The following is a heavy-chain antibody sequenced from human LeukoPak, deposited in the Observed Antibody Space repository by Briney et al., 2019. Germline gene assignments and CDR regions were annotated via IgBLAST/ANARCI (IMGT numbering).Heavy chain of an antibody. CDR3: AKGSYCSGGSCYSIAYFDY. D-gene: IGHD2-15*01. Sequence: PGRSLRLSCAASGLTFDDYAMHWVRQAPGKGLEWVSGISWNSGSIGYADSVKGRFTISRGNAKNSLYLQMNSLRAEDTALYYCAKGSYCSGGSCYSIAYFDYWGQGTLVTVSS. J-gene: IGHJ4*02. CDR2: ISWNSGSI. V-gene: IGHV3-9*01. CDR1: GLTFDDYA.